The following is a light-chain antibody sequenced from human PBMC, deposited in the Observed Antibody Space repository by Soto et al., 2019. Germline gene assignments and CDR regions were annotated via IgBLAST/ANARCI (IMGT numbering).Light chain of an antibody. V-gene: IGLV2-18*02. CDR1: SSGVGSYNR. J-gene: IGLJ1*01. CDR3: SSYTGSSTPRV. Sequence: QSVLTQPPSVSGSPGQSVTISCTGTSSGVGSYNRVSWYQQPPGTAPKLIIYEVSNRPSGVPDRFSGSKSGNTASLTISGLQAEDEADYYCSSYTGSSTPRVFGTGTKVPVL. CDR2: EVS.